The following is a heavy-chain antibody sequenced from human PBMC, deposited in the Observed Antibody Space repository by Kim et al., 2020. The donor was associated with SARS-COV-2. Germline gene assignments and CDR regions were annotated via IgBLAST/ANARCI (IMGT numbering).Heavy chain of an antibody. V-gene: IGHV3-66*01. CDR3: ARSGELLWFGESVYYGMDV. D-gene: IGHD3-10*01. Sequence: GRFTISRDNSKNTLYLQMNSLRAEDTAVYYCARSGELLWFGESVYYGMDVWGQGTTVTVSS. J-gene: IGHJ6*02.